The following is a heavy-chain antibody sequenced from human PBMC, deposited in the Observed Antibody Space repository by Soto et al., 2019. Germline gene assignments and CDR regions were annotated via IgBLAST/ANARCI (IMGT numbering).Heavy chain of an antibody. V-gene: IGHV1-69*13. D-gene: IGHD3-22*01. CDR2: IIPIFGTA. CDR3: ARGYYYDSSCYYQGAFDI. J-gene: IGHJ3*02. CDR1: VGTFSRYA. Sequence: SVKGSCKASVGTFSRYAISWVRQAPGQGLEWMGGIIPIFGTANYAQKFQGRVTITADESTSTAYMELSSLRSEDTAVYYCARGYYYDSSCYYQGAFDIWCQSPKFTVSS.